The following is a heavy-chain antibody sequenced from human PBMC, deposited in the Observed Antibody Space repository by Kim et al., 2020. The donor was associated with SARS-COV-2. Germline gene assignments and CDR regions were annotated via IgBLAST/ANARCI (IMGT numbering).Heavy chain of an antibody. CDR1: GFTFSSYA. Sequence: GGSLRLSCAASGFTFSSYAMHWVRQAPGKGLEWVAVISYDGSNTYYADSVKGRFTISRDNSKNTLYLQMNSLRAEDTAVYYCARGPRWLQSWVFDYWGQGTLVTVSS. CDR3: ARGPRWLQSWVFDY. J-gene: IGHJ4*02. D-gene: IGHD5-12*01. CDR2: ISYDGSNT. V-gene: IGHV3-30*04.